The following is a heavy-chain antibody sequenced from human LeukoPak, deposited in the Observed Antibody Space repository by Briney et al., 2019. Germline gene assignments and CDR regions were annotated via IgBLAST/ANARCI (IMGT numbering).Heavy chain of an antibody. CDR2: ISAYNGNT. CDR3: ARLRSGSPHFDY. D-gene: IGHD3-10*01. Sequence: ASVKVSCKASGYTFISYAITWVRQAPGQGLEWMGGISAYNGNTKYARRLQGRLTMTTDTSTSTAYMELRSLRSDDMPVYYCARLRSGSPHFDYWGQGTLVTVSS. CDR1: GYTFISYA. J-gene: IGHJ4*02. V-gene: IGHV1-18*03.